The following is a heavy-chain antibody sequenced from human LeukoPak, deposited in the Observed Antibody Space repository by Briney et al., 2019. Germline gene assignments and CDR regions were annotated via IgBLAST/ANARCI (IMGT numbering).Heavy chain of an antibody. V-gene: IGHV4-59*08. CDR3: ARRDDYYGSGSYYKAFDI. CDR1: GGSISSYY. Sequence: PSETLSLTCTVSGGSISSYYWSWIRQPPGKGLEWIGYIYYSGSTNYNPSLKSRVTISVDTSKNQFSLKLSSVTAADTAVYYCARRDDYYGSGSYYKAFDIWGQGTMVTVSS. D-gene: IGHD3-10*01. J-gene: IGHJ3*02. CDR2: IYYSGST.